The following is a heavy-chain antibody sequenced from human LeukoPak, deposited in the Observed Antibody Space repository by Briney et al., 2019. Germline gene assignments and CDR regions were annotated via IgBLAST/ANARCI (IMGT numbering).Heavy chain of an antibody. CDR3: ATVPRGYSYGFFDY. J-gene: IGHJ4*02. D-gene: IGHD5-18*01. CDR1: GYTLTELS. V-gene: IGHV1-24*01. CDR2: FDPEDGET. Sequence: ASVKVSCKVSGYTLTELSMHWVRQAPGKGLEWMGGFDPEDGETIYAQKFQGRVTMTEDTSTDTAYMELSSLRSEDTAVYYCATVPRGYSYGFFDYWGQGTLVTVSS.